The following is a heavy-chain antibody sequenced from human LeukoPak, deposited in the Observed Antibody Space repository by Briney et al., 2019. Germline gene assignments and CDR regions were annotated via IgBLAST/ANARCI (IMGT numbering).Heavy chain of an antibody. V-gene: IGHV1-69*13. Sequence: ASVKVSCKASGGTFSSYAISWVRQAPGQGLEWMGGIIPIFGTANYAQKFQGRVTITADESTSTAYMELSSLRSEDTAVCYCASRSPSIVVVITFDAFDIWGQGTMVTVS. D-gene: IGHD3-22*01. CDR3: ASRSPSIVVVITFDAFDI. CDR2: IIPIFGTA. J-gene: IGHJ3*02. CDR1: GGTFSSYA.